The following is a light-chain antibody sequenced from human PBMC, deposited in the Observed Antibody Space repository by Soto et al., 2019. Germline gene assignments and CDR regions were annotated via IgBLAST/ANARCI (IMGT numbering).Light chain of an antibody. V-gene: IGKV1-5*03. CDR2: KAS. Sequence: IQMTQSPSTLSASVGDRVTLTCRASQNINGWLAWYQQKPGKAPKVLIYKASSLESGVPSRFSGSGSETEFTLTISSLQPDDFATYYCQHYNSNPWTFGQGTKVEIK. J-gene: IGKJ1*01. CDR3: QHYNSNPWT. CDR1: QNINGW.